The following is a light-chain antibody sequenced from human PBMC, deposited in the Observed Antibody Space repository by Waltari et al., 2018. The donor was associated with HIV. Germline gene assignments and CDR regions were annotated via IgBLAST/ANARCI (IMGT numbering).Light chain of an antibody. CDR2: AVS. CDR3: SSYTSSTTLGV. Sequence: QSALTQPASVSGSPGQSITISCTGTSSDVGGYNYVSWYQQHPGKAPKLMIYAVSNRPSGVSNRFAGSKSGNTASLTISGLQAEDEADYFCSSYTSSTTLGVFGGGTTLTVL. CDR1: SSDVGGYNY. V-gene: IGLV2-14*01. J-gene: IGLJ2*01.